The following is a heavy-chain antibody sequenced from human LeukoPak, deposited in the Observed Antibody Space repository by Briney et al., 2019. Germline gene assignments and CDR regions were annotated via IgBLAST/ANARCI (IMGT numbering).Heavy chain of an antibody. Sequence: GGSLRLSCAASGFSFNSYAFHWVRQAPGKGLEWVAVISYDGSNRYYVDSLKGRFTISRDNSKNTVYLQMNSLRAEDSAVYYCARGTSQGYCGGGDCYGAFDIWGQGTMVTVSS. CDR2: ISYDGSNR. J-gene: IGHJ3*02. V-gene: IGHV3-30-3*01. D-gene: IGHD2-15*01. CDR1: GFSFNSYA. CDR3: ARGTSQGYCGGGDCYGAFDI.